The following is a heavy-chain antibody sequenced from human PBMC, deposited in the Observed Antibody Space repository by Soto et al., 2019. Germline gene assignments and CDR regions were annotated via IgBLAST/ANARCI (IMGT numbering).Heavy chain of an antibody. CDR2: ISAYDGKT. Sequence: GASVKVSCKTSGYTFNTYGINWVRQAPGQGLELMGWISAYDGKTTYAEKFQGRVTLTTDTSTSTAYMGLRSLRSDDTAIYYCARDPHEFWTSYWFDPWGQGTPVTVS. V-gene: IGHV1-18*01. CDR3: ARDPHEFWTSYWFDP. J-gene: IGHJ5*02. D-gene: IGHD3-3*01. CDR1: GYTFNTYG.